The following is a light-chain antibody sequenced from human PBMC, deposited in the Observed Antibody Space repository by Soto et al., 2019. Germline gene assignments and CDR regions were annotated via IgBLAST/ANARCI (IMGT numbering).Light chain of an antibody. V-gene: IGLV2-18*02. J-gene: IGLJ2*01. CDR3: SSSTSSSTVV. CDR2: EVS. CDR1: SSDVGSYNR. Sequence: QSVLTQPPSVSGSPGQSGTISCTGTSSDVGSYNRVSWYQQPPGTAPKLMIYEVSNRPSGVPDRFSGSKSGNTASLTISGLQAEDEADYYCSSSTSSSTVVFGGGTKLTVL.